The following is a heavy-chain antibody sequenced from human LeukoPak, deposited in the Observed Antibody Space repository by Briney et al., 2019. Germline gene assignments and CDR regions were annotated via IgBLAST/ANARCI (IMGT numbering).Heavy chain of an antibody. CDR3: ARAQVYCSGGTCYLIGFDY. CDR2: IYDTGST. D-gene: IGHD2-15*01. Sequence: SETLSLTCTVSGGSISSYSWSWIRQSPGKGLEWIGYIYDTGSTNYNPSLKSRVAISVDTSKKKFSLKMTSVTAADTAVYYCARAQVYCSGGTCYLIGFDYWGQGTLATVSS. J-gene: IGHJ4*02. CDR1: GGSISSYS. V-gene: IGHV4-59*01.